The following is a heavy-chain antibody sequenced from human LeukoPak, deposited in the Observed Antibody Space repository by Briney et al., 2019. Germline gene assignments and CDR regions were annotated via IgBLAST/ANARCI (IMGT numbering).Heavy chain of an antibody. V-gene: IGHV3-53*01. J-gene: IGHJ4*02. Sequence: GGSLRLSCEASGFTDSSIFMGWVRQAPGKGLEWVSIIHISATTYYADSVKGRFTISRDNSKNTLFLQMNSLRAEDTAVYYCAKEQLIPYYFDYWGQGTLVTVSS. CDR3: AKEQLIPYYFDY. CDR2: IHISATT. CDR1: GFTDSSIF. D-gene: IGHD6-13*01.